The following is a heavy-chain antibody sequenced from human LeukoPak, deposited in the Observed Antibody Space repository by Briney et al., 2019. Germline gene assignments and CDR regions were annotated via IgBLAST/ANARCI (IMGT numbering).Heavy chain of an antibody. J-gene: IGHJ3*02. CDR3: AKVVTGSRNAFDI. CDR1: GFSLSSSW. D-gene: IGHD4-23*01. V-gene: IGHV3-74*01. Sequence: GESLRLSCAASGFSLSSSWMHWVRQAPGKGLVWVSRLNADGSSTNYADSVKGRFTISRDNAMNTLYLQMNSLRAEDTAVYYCAKVVTGSRNAFDIWGRGTMVTVSS. CDR2: LNADGSST.